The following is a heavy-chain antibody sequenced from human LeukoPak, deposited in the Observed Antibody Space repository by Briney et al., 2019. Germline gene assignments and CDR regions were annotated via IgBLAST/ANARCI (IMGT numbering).Heavy chain of an antibody. D-gene: IGHD2-15*01. CDR1: GNTFTGYY. CDR3: ARVSYSYYYYYMDV. Sequence: ASVKVSCKASGNTFTGYYMHWVRQAPGQGLEWMGWINPNSGGTNYAQKFQGRVTMTRDTSISTAYMELSRLRSDNTAVYYCARVSYSYYYYYMDVWGKGTTVTVSS. V-gene: IGHV1-2*02. J-gene: IGHJ6*03. CDR2: INPNSGGT.